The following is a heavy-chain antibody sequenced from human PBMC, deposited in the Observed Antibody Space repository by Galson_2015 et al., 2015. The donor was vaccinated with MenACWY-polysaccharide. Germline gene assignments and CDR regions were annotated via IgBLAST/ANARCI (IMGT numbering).Heavy chain of an antibody. CDR2: ISAYNGNT. J-gene: IGHJ3*02. CDR3: ARISMTTVGDAFDI. V-gene: IGHV1-18*01. CDR1: GYTVTSYG. Sequence: SVKVSCKASGYTVTSYGISWVRQAPGQGLEWMGWISAYNGNTNYAQKLQGRVTMTTDTSTSTAYMELRSLRSDDTAVYYCARISMTTVGDAFDIWGQGTMVTVSS. D-gene: IGHD4-23*01.